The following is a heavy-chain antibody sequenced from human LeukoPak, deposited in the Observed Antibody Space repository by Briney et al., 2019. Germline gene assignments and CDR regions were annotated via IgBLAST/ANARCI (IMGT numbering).Heavy chain of an antibody. Sequence: PGGSLRLSCAASGFTFSRFAMIWVRQAPGKGLEWVSAISSSGGSTYYADSVKGRFTISRDNAKNSLYPQTNSLRAEDTAVYYCARGSTTWRFGPYGMDVWGQGTTVTVSS. CDR1: GFTFSRFA. D-gene: IGHD3-10*01. CDR3: ARGSTTWRFGPYGMDV. J-gene: IGHJ6*02. CDR2: ISSSGGST. V-gene: IGHV3-21*01.